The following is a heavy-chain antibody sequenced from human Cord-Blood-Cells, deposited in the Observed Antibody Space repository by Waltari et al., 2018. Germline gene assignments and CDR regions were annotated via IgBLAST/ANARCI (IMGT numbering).Heavy chain of an antibody. CDR2: INHSGST. CDR1: GGSFSGYY. Sequence: QVQLQQWGAGLLKPSETLSLTCAVYGGSFSGYYWSCIRQPPGKGLEWIGEINHSGSTNCDPALKGRVTISVDTSKNQFSRKLSSVTAADTAVYYCARAGGYVWFDPWGQGTLVTVSS. J-gene: IGHJ5*02. CDR3: ARAGGYVWFDP. V-gene: IGHV4-34*01. D-gene: IGHD5-12*01.